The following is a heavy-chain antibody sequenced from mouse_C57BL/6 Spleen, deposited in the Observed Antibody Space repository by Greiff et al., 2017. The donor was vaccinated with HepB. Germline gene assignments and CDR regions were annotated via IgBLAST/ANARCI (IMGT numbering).Heavy chain of an antibody. Sequence: QVQLKQSGPELVKPGASVKISCKASGYAFSSSWMNWVKQRPGKGLEWIGRIYPGDGDTNYNGKFKGKATLTADKSSSTAYMQLSSLTSEDSAVYFCARCYYGSTNWYFDVWGTGTTVTVSS. CDR1: GYAFSSSW. CDR3: ARCYYGSTNWYFDV. J-gene: IGHJ1*03. V-gene: IGHV1-82*01. CDR2: IYPGDGDT. D-gene: IGHD1-1*01.